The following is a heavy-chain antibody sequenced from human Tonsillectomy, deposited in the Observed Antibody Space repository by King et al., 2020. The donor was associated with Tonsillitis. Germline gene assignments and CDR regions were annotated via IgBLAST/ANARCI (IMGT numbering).Heavy chain of an antibody. J-gene: IGHJ4*02. CDR1: GFTFSSYA. D-gene: IGHD6-19*01. Sequence: VQLVESGGGLVQPGGSLRLSCAASGFTFSSYAMGWVRQAPGKGLEWVSTISGSSYSTYIPDSAKGRFTISRDNSNHTLYLQMHSLRPEDTALYYCAKLPHSSGWSSPFDYWGQGTLVTVSS. V-gene: IGHV3-23*04. CDR2: ISGSSYST. CDR3: AKLPHSSGWSSPFDY.